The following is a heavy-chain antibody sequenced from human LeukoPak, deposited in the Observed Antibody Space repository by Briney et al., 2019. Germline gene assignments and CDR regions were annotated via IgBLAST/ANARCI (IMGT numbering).Heavy chain of an antibody. Sequence: GGSLRLSCAASGFTFSSYEMNWVRQAPGKGLEWVSAIGTAGDTYYPGSVKGRSTISRENAKNSLYLQMNSLRAGDTAVYYCARGNILTGYTYWGQGTLVTVSS. V-gene: IGHV3-13*01. J-gene: IGHJ4*02. CDR3: ARGNILTGYTY. D-gene: IGHD3-9*01. CDR2: IGTAGDT. CDR1: GFTFSSYE.